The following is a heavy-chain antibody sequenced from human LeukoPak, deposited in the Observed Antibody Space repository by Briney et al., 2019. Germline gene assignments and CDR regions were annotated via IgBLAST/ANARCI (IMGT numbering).Heavy chain of an antibody. V-gene: IGHV3-23*01. CDR2: ISGSGGST. CDR1: GFTFSSYA. Sequence: GGSLRLSCAASGFTFSSYAMSWVRQAPGKGLEWVAAISGSGGSTYYADSGKGRFTISRDNSKNTLYLQMNSLRAEDTAVYYCAKEGLWFGEFDFDYWGQGTLVTVSS. CDR3: AKEGLWFGEFDFDY. D-gene: IGHD3-10*01. J-gene: IGHJ4*02.